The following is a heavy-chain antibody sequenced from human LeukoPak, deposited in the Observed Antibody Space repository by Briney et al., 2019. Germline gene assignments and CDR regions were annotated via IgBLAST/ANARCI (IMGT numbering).Heavy chain of an antibody. CDR1: GYTFTGYY. CDR2: INPNSGGT. V-gene: IGHV1-2*02. Sequence: ASVKVSCKASGYTFTGYYMHWVRQAPGQGLEWMGWINPNSGGTNYAQKSQGRVTMTRDTSISTAYMELSRLRSDDTAVYYCARSYQHVAADFDYWGQGTLVTVSS. CDR3: ARSYQHVAADFDY. J-gene: IGHJ4*02. D-gene: IGHD2-2*01.